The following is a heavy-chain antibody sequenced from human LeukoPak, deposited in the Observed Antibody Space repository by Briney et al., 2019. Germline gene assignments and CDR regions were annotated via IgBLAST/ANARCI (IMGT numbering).Heavy chain of an antibody. CDR2: IIPILGIA. CDR3: ARWPYTYYYDSRDWFDP. CDR1: GGTFSSYA. Sequence: SVKVSCKASGGTFSSYAISWVRQAPGQGLEWMGRIIPILGIANYAQKFQGRVTITADKSTSTAYMELSSLRSEDTAVYYCARWPYTYYYDSRDWFDPWGQGTLVTVSS. J-gene: IGHJ5*02. V-gene: IGHV1-69*04. D-gene: IGHD3-22*01.